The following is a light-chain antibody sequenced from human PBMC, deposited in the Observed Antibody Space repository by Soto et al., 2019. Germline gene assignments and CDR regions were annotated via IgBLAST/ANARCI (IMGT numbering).Light chain of an antibody. V-gene: IGLV2-14*01. CDR3: SSYSSNGSLI. Sequence: SALTQPASVSGSPGQSITISCTGSSSDVGGHNYVSWYQQHPGKAPKLMIYEVTKRPSGVSNRFSGSKSGNTASLTISGLQAEDEADYYCSSYSSNGSLIFGPGTKVTVL. J-gene: IGLJ1*01. CDR1: SSDVGGHNY. CDR2: EVT.